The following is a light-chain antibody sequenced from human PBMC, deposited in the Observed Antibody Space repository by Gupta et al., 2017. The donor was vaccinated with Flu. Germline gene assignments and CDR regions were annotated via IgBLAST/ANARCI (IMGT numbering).Light chain of an antibody. J-gene: IGKJ5*01. CDR1: QSVSTY. Sequence: IVLTQSPATLSLSPGERATLSCRASQSVSTYLAWYQHKPGQAPRLLIYAASNRDPGIPARFSGSGYEKDFTLTISSREPEDFAVYYCQQLHNWPPITFGQGTRLEIK. CDR3: QQLHNWPPIT. CDR2: AAS. V-gene: IGKV3-11*01.